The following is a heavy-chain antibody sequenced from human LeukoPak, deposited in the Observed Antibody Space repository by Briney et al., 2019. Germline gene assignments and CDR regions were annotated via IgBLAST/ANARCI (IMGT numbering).Heavy chain of an antibody. CDR1: GGSFSGYY. CDR3: ARGLPRIAAAGTDLEMGY. Sequence: TSETLSLTCAVYGGSFSGYYWSWIRQPPGKGLEWIGEINHSGSTNYNPSLKSRVTISVDTSKNQFSPKLSSVTAADTAVYYCARGLPRIAAAGTDLEMGYWGQGTLVTVSS. D-gene: IGHD6-13*01. J-gene: IGHJ4*02. CDR2: INHSGST. V-gene: IGHV4-34*01.